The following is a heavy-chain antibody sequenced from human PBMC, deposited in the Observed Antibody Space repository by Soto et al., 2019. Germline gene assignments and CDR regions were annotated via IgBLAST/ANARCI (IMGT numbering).Heavy chain of an antibody. Sequence: GGSLRLSCAASGFTFSSYAMSWVRQAPGKGLEWVSAISGSGGSTYYADSVKGRFTISRDNSKNTLYLQMNSLRAEDTAVYYCAKDPVLELSSISLTMVRGDFDYWGQGTLVTVSS. CDR1: GFTFSSYA. D-gene: IGHD3-10*01. CDR3: AKDPVLELSSISLTMVRGDFDY. CDR2: ISGSGGST. J-gene: IGHJ4*02. V-gene: IGHV3-23*01.